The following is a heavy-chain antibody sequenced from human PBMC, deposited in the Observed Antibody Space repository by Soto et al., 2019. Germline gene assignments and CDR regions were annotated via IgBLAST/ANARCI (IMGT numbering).Heavy chain of an antibody. D-gene: IGHD3-3*01. CDR2: ISGSGGST. Sequence: EVQLLESGGGLVQPGGSLRLSCAASGFTFSSYAMSWVRQAPGKGLEWVSAISGSGGSTYYADSVKGRFTISRDNSKNTLYMHMNSLRAEDTAVYYCAKDSPDYDFWSGYNWGQGTLVTVSS. CDR1: GFTFSSYA. V-gene: IGHV3-23*01. CDR3: AKDSPDYDFWSGYN. J-gene: IGHJ4*02.